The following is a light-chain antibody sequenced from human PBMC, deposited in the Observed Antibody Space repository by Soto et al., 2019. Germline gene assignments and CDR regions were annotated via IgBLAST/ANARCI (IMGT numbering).Light chain of an antibody. J-gene: IGKJ1*01. Sequence: ERVMTQSPATLSVSPGERATLSCRASQSVSSTLAWYQQKPGQAPRLLIYGASTRATGIPARFSGSGSGTEFSLTISSLQSEDFAVYYCQQYYNWPWTFGQGTKVE. V-gene: IGKV3-15*01. CDR2: GAS. CDR1: QSVSST. CDR3: QQYYNWPWT.